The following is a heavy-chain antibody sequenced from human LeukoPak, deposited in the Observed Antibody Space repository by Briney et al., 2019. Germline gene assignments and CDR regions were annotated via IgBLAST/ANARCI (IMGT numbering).Heavy chain of an antibody. CDR3: ARASNYGDYYYYYYMDV. J-gene: IGHJ6*03. Sequence: ASVRVSCKVSGYTLTELSMHWVRQAPGKGLEWMGGFDPEDGETIYAQKFQGRVTMTEDTSTDTAYMELSSLRSEDTAVYYCARASNYGDYYYYYYMDVWGKGTTVTVSS. D-gene: IGHD4-11*01. CDR2: FDPEDGET. V-gene: IGHV1-24*01. CDR1: GYTLTELS.